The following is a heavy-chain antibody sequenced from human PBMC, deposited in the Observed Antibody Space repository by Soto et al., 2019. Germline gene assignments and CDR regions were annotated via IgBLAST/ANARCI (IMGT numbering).Heavy chain of an antibody. CDR1: GFTFTSSA. CDR3: AGGLEDYYDSSGYSRFDY. V-gene: IGHV1-58*01. D-gene: IGHD3-22*01. CDR2: IVVGSGNT. J-gene: IGHJ4*02. Sequence: GSSVKVSCKASGFTFTSSAVQGVRQARGQRLEWIGWIVVGSGNTNYAQKFQERVTITRDMSTSTAYMELSSLRSEDTAVYYRAGGLEDYYDSSGYSRFDYWGQGTLVTVSS.